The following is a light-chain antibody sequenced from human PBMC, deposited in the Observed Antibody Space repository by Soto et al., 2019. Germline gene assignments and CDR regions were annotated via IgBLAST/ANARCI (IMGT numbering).Light chain of an antibody. CDR2: EGS. Sequence: QSALTQPASVSGSPGQSITISCTGTSSDVGSYNLVSWYQQHPGKDPKLMIYEGSKRPSGVSNRFSGSKSGNTASLTISGLQAEDEADYYCCSYAGSSTPYYVFGTGTKLTVL. J-gene: IGLJ1*01. CDR3: CSYAGSSTPYYV. CDR1: SSDVGSYNL. V-gene: IGLV2-23*01.